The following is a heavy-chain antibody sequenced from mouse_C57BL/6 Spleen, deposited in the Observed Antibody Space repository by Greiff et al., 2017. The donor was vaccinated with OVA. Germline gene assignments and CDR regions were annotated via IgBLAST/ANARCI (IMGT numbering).Heavy chain of an antibody. Sequence: VQLQESGPELVKPGASVKISCKASGYSFTSYYIHWVKQRPGQGLEWIGWIYPGSGNTKYNEKFKGKATLTADTSSSTAYMQLSSLTSEDSAVYYCARDGSRGFDYWGQGTTLTVSS. D-gene: IGHD1-1*01. V-gene: IGHV1-66*01. CDR2: IYPGSGNT. J-gene: IGHJ2*01. CDR1: GYSFTSYY. CDR3: ARDGSRGFDY.